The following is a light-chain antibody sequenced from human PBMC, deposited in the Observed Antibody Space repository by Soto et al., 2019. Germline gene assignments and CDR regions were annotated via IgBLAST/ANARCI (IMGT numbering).Light chain of an antibody. V-gene: IGKV3-20*01. CDR1: QSVSSSSY. Sequence: EIVLTQSPGTLSLSPGQRATLSCRASQSVSSSSYLAWYQQKPGQAPRLLIYGASSRATGIPDRFSGSGSGTDVTLTICRLERDDFAVYYCQQYGSSLTFGGGTKVEIK. CDR2: GAS. CDR3: QQYGSSLT. J-gene: IGKJ4*01.